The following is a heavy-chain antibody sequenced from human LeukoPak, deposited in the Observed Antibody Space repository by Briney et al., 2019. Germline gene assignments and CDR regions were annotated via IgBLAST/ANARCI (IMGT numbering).Heavy chain of an antibody. CDR3: AKHRENYYDSSGGIEYFQH. J-gene: IGHJ1*01. CDR2: ISVGGGNT. CDR1: GFTFSSDA. D-gene: IGHD3-22*01. Sequence: GGSLRLSCAASGFTFSSDAMSWVRQAPGKGLEWVSSISVGGGNTCYTDSVKGRLTISRDDSKNTVFLQMNSLRAEDTAVYYCAKHRENYYDSSGGIEYFQHWGQGTLVTVSS. V-gene: IGHV3-23*01.